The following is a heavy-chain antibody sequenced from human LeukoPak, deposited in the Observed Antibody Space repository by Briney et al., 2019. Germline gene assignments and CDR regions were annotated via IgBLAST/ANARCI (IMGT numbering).Heavy chain of an antibody. D-gene: IGHD6-13*01. CDR3: ARDLTRYSSSWYPKY. Sequence: EASVKVSCKASGYTFTGYYMHWVRQAPGQGLEWMGWINPNSGGTNYAQKFQGRVTMTRDTSISTAYMELSRLRSDDTAVYYCARDLTRYSSSWYPKYWGQGTLVTVSS. V-gene: IGHV1-2*02. J-gene: IGHJ4*02. CDR2: INPNSGGT. CDR1: GYTFTGYY.